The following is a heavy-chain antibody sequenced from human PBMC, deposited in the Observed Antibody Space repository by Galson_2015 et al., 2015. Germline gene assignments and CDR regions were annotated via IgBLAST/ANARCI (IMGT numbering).Heavy chain of an antibody. Sequence: SVKVSCKASGYTFTSYAMHWVRQAPGQRLEWMGWINAGNGNTKYSQKFQGRVTITRDTSASTAYMELSSLRSEDTAAYYCARGSEYSSSHRYWFDPWGQGTLVTVSS. V-gene: IGHV1-3*01. CDR3: ARGSEYSSSHRYWFDP. CDR1: GYTFTSYA. D-gene: IGHD6-6*01. J-gene: IGHJ5*02. CDR2: INAGNGNT.